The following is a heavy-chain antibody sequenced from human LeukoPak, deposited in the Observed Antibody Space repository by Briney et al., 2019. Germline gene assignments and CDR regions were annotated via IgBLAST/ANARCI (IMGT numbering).Heavy chain of an antibody. D-gene: IGHD1-26*01. CDR3: ARDGPLGSYFDY. CDR2: TSSDGSST. V-gene: IGHV3-74*01. J-gene: IGHJ4*02. CDR1: GFTFSSYW. Sequence: RGCLRLSCAESGFTFSSYWVCWVRHAPGEGLGWVSRTSSDGSSTDYADSVKGRFTISRDNAKNTMYLQVNSLRTEDTAVYYCARDGPLGSYFDYWGQGTLVTVSS.